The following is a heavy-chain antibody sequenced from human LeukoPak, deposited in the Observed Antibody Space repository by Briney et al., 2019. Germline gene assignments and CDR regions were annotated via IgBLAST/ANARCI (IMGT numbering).Heavy chain of an antibody. J-gene: IGHJ4*02. CDR3: ARAPIAVAYFDY. CDR1: GFTFDDYA. D-gene: IGHD6-19*01. V-gene: IGHV3-9*01. CDR2: ISWNSGSI. Sequence: GGSPRLSCAASGFTFDDYAMHWVRQAPGKGLEWVSGISWNSGSIGYADSVKGRFTISRDNAKNSLYLQMNSLRAEDTALYYCARAPIAVAYFDYWGQGTLVTVSS.